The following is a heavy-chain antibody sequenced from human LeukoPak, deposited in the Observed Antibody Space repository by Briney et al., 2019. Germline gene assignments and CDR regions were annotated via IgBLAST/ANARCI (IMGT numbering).Heavy chain of an antibody. CDR3: ARAYDFYASRYLDY. Sequence: GGSLRLSCAASGFIFSSHSMNWVRQAPGKGLEWVSCISSSSSYIHYADSVKGRFTISRDNAKNSLYLEMNSLRAEDTAVYYCARAYDFYASRYLDYWGQGILVTVSS. D-gene: IGHD2/OR15-2a*01. J-gene: IGHJ4*02. V-gene: IGHV3-21*06. CDR2: ISSSSSYI. CDR1: GFIFSSHS.